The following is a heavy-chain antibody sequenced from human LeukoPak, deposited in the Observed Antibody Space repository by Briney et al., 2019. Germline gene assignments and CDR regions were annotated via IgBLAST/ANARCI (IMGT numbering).Heavy chain of an antibody. J-gene: IGHJ4*02. D-gene: IGHD2-2*01. CDR1: GFTFSSYS. V-gene: IGHV3-21*01. CDR3: ARYDCSSTSCLFDY. CDR2: ISSSSSYI. Sequence: GGSLRLSCAASGFTFSSYSMNWVRQAPGKGLEWVSSISSSSSYIYYADSVKGRFTISRDNAKNSLYLQMNSLRAEDTAVYYRARYDCSSTSCLFDYWGQGTLVTVSS.